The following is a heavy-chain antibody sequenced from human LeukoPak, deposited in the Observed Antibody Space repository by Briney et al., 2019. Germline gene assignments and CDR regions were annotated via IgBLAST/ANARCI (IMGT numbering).Heavy chain of an antibody. J-gene: IGHJ4*02. Sequence: KPPETLSLTCTVSGGSISSYYWSWIRQPPGKGLEWIGYIYYSGSTNYNPSLKSRVTISVDTSKNQFSLKLSSVTAADTAVYYCARAGYCSSTSCYAGYFDYWGQGTLVTVSS. CDR2: IYYSGST. CDR3: ARAGYCSSTSCYAGYFDY. D-gene: IGHD2-2*01. CDR1: GGSISSYY. V-gene: IGHV4-59*01.